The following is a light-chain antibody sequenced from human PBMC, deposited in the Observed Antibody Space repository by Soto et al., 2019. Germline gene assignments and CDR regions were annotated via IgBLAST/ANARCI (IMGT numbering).Light chain of an antibody. CDR2: GAS. CDR1: QSFNSIY. J-gene: IGKJ1*01. Sequence: EILLTQSPGTLSLSLWEIATLSCRASQSFNSIYLAWYQQKPGQAPRLLIYGASSRATGIPDRFSGSGSGTDFTLTISRLEPEDFAVYYCHQYDSWTFGQGTKVDIK. CDR3: HQYDSWT. V-gene: IGKV3-20*01.